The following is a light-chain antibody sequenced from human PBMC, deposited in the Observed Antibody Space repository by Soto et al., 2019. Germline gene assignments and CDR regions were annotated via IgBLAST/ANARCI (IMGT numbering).Light chain of an antibody. CDR2: EVS. CDR3: GSYTGSIYV. V-gene: IGLV2-14*01. J-gene: IGLJ1*01. CDR1: SSDIGGYKY. Sequence: QSVLTQPASVSGSLGQSITISCTGTSSDIGGYKYVSWYQQHPGKAPKLIIFEVSNRPSGVSDRFSGSNSGNTASLTISGLQAEDEADYYCGSYTGSIYVFXTGTKVTVL.